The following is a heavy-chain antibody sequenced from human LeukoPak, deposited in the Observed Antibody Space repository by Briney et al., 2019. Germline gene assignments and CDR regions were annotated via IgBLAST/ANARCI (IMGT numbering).Heavy chain of an antibody. CDR3: ASEDNWSFDP. D-gene: IGHD3-3*01. J-gene: IGHJ5*02. CDR1: GFTFSNYN. Sequence: PGGSLRLSCAASGFTFSNYNMNWVRQAPGKGLEWVSSISSSSTYIYYEDSVKGRFTISRDNAKNTLYLQMNSLRAEDTAVYYCASEDNWSFDPWGQGTLVTVSS. CDR2: ISSSSTYI. V-gene: IGHV3-21*01.